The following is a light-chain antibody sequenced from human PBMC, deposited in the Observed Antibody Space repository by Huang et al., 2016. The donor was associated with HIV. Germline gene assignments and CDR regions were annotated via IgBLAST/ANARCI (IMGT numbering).Light chain of an antibody. V-gene: IGKV2-28*01. CDR1: QSLLHSDGYNY. J-gene: IGKJ1*01. CDR3: MQALQTPWT. Sequence: DVVMTQSPLSLPVTPGEPASISCRSSQSLLHSDGYNYLDWYLQKPGQSPHLLIYLGSNRASGVPDRCSGSGSGTEFTLKISRVEAEDVGVYYCMQALQTPWTFGQGTKVEIK. CDR2: LGS.